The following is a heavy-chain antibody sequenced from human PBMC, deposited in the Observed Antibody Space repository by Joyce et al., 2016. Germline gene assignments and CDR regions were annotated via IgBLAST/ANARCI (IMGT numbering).Heavy chain of an antibody. Sequence: QVQLQEWGAGLLKPSETLSLTCAVYGGSLSGYYWSWIRQAPGRGLELFGEVNGRGRTNYPPSLKSRATTSMDTSKNQFSLRLTTVTAADTAVYFCARARRGIILARGEMGEYLQHWGRGTVVIVSS. V-gene: IGHV4-34*01. CDR2: VNGRGRT. J-gene: IGHJ1*01. D-gene: IGHD3-10*01. CDR1: GGSLSGYY. CDR3: ARARRGIILARGEMGEYLQH.